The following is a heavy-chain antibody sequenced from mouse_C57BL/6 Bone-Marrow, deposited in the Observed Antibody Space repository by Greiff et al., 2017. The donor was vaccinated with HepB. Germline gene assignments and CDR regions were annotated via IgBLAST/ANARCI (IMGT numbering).Heavy chain of an antibody. V-gene: IGHV5-2*01. CDR1: DYDFPSHD. CDR3: ARHHWFAY. J-gene: IGHJ3*01. CDR2: INRDGGST. Sequence: EVQRVESGGGLVQPGESLKLSCESNDYDFPSHDMSWVRKTPEKRLELVAAINRDGGSTYYPDTMESRVTISRDNTKKTQYLQMSSLRSEDTALYYCARHHWFAYWGQGTLVTVSA.